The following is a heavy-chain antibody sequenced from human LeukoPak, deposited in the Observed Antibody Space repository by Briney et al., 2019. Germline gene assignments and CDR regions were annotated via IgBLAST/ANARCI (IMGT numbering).Heavy chain of an antibody. CDR2: ISSSSNFI. J-gene: IGHJ3*02. CDR3: ARDSVTIFGVIPGAIDI. D-gene: IGHD3-3*01. Sequence: GGSLRLSCTASGFTFSSYTMNWVRQAPGKGLEWVSSISSSSNFIYYADSVKGRFTISRDNAKDSLYLQMNSLRAEDTVLYHCARDSVTIFGVIPGAIDIWGQGTMVTVSS. CDR1: GFTFSSYT. V-gene: IGHV3-21*01.